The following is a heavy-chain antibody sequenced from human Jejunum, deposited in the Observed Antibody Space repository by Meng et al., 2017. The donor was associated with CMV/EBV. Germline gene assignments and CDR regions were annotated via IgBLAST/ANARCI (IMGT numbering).Heavy chain of an antibody. V-gene: IGHV3-7*04. CDR3: ARAGDYRFDY. CDR1: GFTLSNYY. CDR2: IKQDGSKT. D-gene: IGHD4-17*01. Sequence: CEASGFTLSNYYMSWVRQAPGKGLEWVADIKQDGSKTYYVDSVKGRFTISRDNSKSSLYLQMNNLRGEDTAVYYCARAGDYRFDYWGQGTRVTVSS. J-gene: IGHJ4*02.